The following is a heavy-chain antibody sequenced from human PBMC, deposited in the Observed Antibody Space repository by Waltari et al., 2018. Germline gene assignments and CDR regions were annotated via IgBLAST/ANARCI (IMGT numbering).Heavy chain of an antibody. CDR1: GGTFSSYT. CDR3: ARGPTIFGVVQWTYNWFDP. CDR2: IIPILGIA. J-gene: IGHJ5*02. Sequence: QVQLVQSGAEVKKPGSSVKVSCKASGGTFSSYTISWVRQAPGQGLEWMGRIIPILGIANYAQKFQGRVTITADKSTSTAYMELSSLRSEDTAVYYCARGPTIFGVVQWTYNWFDPWGQGTLVTVSS. V-gene: IGHV1-69*02. D-gene: IGHD3-3*01.